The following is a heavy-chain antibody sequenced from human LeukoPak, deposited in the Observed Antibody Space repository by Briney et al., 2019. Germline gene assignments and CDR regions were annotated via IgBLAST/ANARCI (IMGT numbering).Heavy chain of an antibody. V-gene: IGHV1-69*05. D-gene: IGHD2-2*01. Sequence: SVKVSCKASGGTFSSYAISWVRQAPGQGLEWMEGIIPIFGTANYAQKFQGRVTITTDESTSTAYMELSSLRSEDTAVYYCARGEIVVVPAALDYWGQGTLVTVSS. CDR2: IIPIFGTA. J-gene: IGHJ4*02. CDR1: GGTFSSYA. CDR3: ARGEIVVVPAALDY.